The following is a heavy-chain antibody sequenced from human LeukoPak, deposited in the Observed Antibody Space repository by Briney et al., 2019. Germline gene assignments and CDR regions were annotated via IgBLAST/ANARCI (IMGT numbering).Heavy chain of an antibody. V-gene: IGHV4-59*07. D-gene: IGHD5-24*01. CDR2: IYYSGSN. J-gene: IGHJ4*02. CDR3: AKGRDRGDAYNPPWDY. Sequence: SDTLSLPCTLSGGSISSSYWVWLRQPPGKALEWIAYIYYSGSNNLHPSLKSRVTISVDPSKNQFSQKLSSVTAADTAVYYCAKGRDRGDAYNPPWDYWGQGILVTVSS. CDR1: GGSISSSY.